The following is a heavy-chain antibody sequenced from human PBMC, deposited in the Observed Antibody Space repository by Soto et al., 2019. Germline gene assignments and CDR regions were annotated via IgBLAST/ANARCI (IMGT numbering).Heavy chain of an antibody. V-gene: IGHV4-59*01. CDR2: VYYTGTT. J-gene: IGHJ5*02. D-gene: IGHD3-3*01. CDR1: GGSIGSYH. CDR3: ARDTALTGMVDL. Sequence: QVLLQESGPGQVKPSETLSLTCTVSGGSIGSYHWSWVRQPPGKRLEWIASVYYTGTTNYNPSLGSRVTISIDAPENQISLKLTSVTAADTAFYYCARDTALTGMVDLWGQGTLVTVSS.